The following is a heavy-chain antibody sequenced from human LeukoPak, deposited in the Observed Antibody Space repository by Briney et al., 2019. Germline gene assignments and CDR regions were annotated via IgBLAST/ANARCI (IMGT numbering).Heavy chain of an antibody. CDR3: ARRLGYCSSTSCHRQGVFYYMDV. CDR1: GGSISSSSYY. Sequence: SETLSLTCTVSGGSISSSSYYWGWIRQPPGKGLEWTGSIYYSGSTYYNPSLKSRVTISVDTSKNQFSLKLSSVTAADTAVYYCARRLGYCSSTSCHRQGVFYYMDVWGKGTTVTVSS. D-gene: IGHD2-2*01. J-gene: IGHJ6*03. CDR2: IYYSGST. V-gene: IGHV4-39*07.